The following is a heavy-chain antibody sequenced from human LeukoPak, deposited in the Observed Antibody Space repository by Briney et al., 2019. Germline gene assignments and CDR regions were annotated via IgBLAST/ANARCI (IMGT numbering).Heavy chain of an antibody. D-gene: IGHD6-13*01. CDR2: MNPKSGNT. CDR1: GYTFTSYD. V-gene: IGHV1-8*01. J-gene: IGHJ4*02. Sequence: ASVKVSCKASGYTFTSYDINWVRQANGQGLEWMGWMNPKSGNTGYAQKFQGRVTMTSNTTISTAYMELSSLRSEDTAVYYCARGESVAAAGRYWGQGTLVTVSS. CDR3: ARGESVAAAGRY.